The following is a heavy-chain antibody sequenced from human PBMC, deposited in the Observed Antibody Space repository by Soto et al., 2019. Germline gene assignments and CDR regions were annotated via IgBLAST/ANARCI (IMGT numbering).Heavy chain of an antibody. J-gene: IGHJ4*02. CDR1: GYTFTSYY. CDR2: INPSGGST. Sequence: SVKVSCKASGYTFTSYYMHWVRQAPGQGLEWMGIINPSGGSTSYAQKFQGRVTMTRDTSTSTVYMELSSLRSEDTAVYYCARDTSNIVVVPAARGFFGYWGQGTLVTVSS. CDR3: ARDTSNIVVVPAARGFFGY. V-gene: IGHV1-46*01. D-gene: IGHD2-2*01.